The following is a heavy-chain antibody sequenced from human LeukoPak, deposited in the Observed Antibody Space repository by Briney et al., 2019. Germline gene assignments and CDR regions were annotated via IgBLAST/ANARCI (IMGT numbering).Heavy chain of an antibody. J-gene: IGHJ4*02. V-gene: IGHV3-49*04. Sequence: PGRSLRLSCTASGFTFGDYAMSWVRQAPGKGLEWVGFIRSEAYGGTTEYAASVKGRFTISRDDSKSIAYLQMNSLKTEDTAVYYCTRVQYYYGSGSYYFDYWGQGTLVTVSS. CDR1: GFTFGDYA. CDR3: TRVQYYYGSGSYYFDY. D-gene: IGHD3-10*01. CDR2: IRSEAYGGTT.